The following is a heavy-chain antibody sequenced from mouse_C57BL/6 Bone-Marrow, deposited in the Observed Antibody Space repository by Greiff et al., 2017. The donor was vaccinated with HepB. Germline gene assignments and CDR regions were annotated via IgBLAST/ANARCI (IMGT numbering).Heavy chain of an antibody. J-gene: IGHJ1*03. CDR2: INYDGSST. CDR3: ARDARYYGSYWYFDV. V-gene: IGHV5-16*01. D-gene: IGHD1-1*01. Sequence: EVKLVESEGGLVQPGSSMKLSCTASGFTFSDYYMAWVRQVPEKGLEWVANINYDGSSTYYLDSLKSRFIISRDNAKNILYLQMSSLKSEDTATYYCARDARYYGSYWYFDVWGTGTTVTVSS. CDR1: GFTFSDYY.